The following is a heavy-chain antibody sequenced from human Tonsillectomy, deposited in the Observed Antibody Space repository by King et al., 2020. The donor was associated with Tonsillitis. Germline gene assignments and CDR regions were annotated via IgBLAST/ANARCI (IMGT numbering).Heavy chain of an antibody. V-gene: IGHV5-51*01. CDR1: GYSFTNYW. CDR2: IYPGDSDT. J-gene: IGHJ4*02. CDR3: ARPPEGGNHQGFDY. D-gene: IGHD1-14*01. Sequence: QLVQSGAEVKKPGESLKISGAGSGYSFTNYWIGWVRQMPGKGLEWMGVIYPGDSDTRYSPSFQGQVTISADNSIGTAYLQWSGLNASDTAMYYCARPPEGGNHQGFDYWGQGTLVTVSS.